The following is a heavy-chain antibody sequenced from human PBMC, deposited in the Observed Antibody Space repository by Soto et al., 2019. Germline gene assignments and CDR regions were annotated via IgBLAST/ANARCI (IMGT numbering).Heavy chain of an antibody. CDR3: ARGPHVGISTS. J-gene: IGHJ4*02. Sequence: GGSLRLSCAASGFNVSSNYMSWVRQAPGKGLEWLSVIYSGGSTYYAESVKGRFTISRDNSKNTLNLQMNALRVEDTAVDYCARGPHVGISTSWGQGTLVTVSS. CDR2: IYSGGST. CDR1: GFNVSSNY. V-gene: IGHV3-53*01. D-gene: IGHD2-2*01.